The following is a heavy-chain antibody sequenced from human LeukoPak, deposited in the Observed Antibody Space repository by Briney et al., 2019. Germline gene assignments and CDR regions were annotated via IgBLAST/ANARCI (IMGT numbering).Heavy chain of an antibody. D-gene: IGHD3-10*01. Sequence: ASVKVSCKASGYTFTGYYMHWVRQAPGQGLEWMGLIDPNSGGTNYAQKFQGRVTMTRDTSTGTAYMELSSLRYDDTAVYYCATNILVRDIINWFDPWGQGTLVTVSS. J-gene: IGHJ5*02. CDR3: ATNILVRDIINWFDP. V-gene: IGHV1-2*02. CDR1: GYTFTGYY. CDR2: IDPNSGGT.